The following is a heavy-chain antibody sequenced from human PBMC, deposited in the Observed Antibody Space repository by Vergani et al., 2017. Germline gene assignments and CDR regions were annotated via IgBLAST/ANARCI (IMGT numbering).Heavy chain of an antibody. J-gene: IGHJ4*02. CDR2: IWYDGSNK. CDR3: ARSYYDFWSGYSYYFDY. D-gene: IGHD3-3*01. CDR1: GFTFSSYG. V-gene: IGHV3-33*01. Sequence: QVQLVESGGGVVQPGRSLRLSCAASGFTFSSYGMHWVRQAPGKGLEWVAVIWYDGSNKYYADSVKGRFTISRDNSKNTLYLQMNSLRAEDTAGYYCARSYYDFWSGYSYYFDYWGQGTLVTVSS.